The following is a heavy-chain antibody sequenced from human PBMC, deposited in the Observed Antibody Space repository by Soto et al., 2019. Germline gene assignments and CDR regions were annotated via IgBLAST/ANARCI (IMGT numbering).Heavy chain of an antibody. CDR3: ARAPAAAITVDY. Sequence: ASVKVSCKASGYTFTGYYMHWVRQAPGQGLEWMGWINPNSGGTNYAQKFQGRVTMTRDTSISTAYMELSRLRSDDTAVYYCARAPAAAITVDYWGQGTLVTVSS. V-gene: IGHV1-2*02. J-gene: IGHJ4*02. CDR1: GYTFTGYY. D-gene: IGHD2-2*01. CDR2: INPNSGGT.